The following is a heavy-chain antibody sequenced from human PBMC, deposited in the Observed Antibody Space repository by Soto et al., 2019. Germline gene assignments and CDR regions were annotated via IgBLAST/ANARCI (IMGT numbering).Heavy chain of an antibody. CDR2: ISGSGGST. V-gene: IGHV3-23*01. D-gene: IGHD1-20*01. CDR3: AKDFPGSRITGTADY. J-gene: IGHJ4*02. Sequence: GGSLRLSCAASGFTFSSYAMSWVRQAPGKGLEWVSAISGSGGSTYYADSVKGRFTISRDNSKNTLYLQMNSLGAEDTAVYYCAKDFPGSRITGTADYWGQGTLVTVSS. CDR1: GFTFSSYA.